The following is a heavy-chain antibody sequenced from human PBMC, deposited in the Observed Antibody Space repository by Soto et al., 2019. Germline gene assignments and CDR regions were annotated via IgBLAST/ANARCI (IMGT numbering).Heavy chain of an antibody. CDR1: GYSFTSYW. V-gene: IGHV5-51*01. D-gene: IGHD1-26*01. Sequence: ESLKISCKGSGYSFTSYWIGWVRQMPGKGLEWMGIIYPGDSDTRYSPSFQGQVTISADKSISTAYLQWSSLKASDTAMYYCARAPETIVGATYFDYWGQGTLVTVSS. CDR2: IYPGDSDT. J-gene: IGHJ4*02. CDR3: ARAPETIVGATYFDY.